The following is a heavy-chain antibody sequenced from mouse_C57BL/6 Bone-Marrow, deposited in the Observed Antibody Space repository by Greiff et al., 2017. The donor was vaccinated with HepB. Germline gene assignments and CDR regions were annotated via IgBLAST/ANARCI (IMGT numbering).Heavy chain of an antibody. D-gene: IGHD1-1*01. J-gene: IGHJ4*01. CDR1: GYTFTSYW. CDR2: IYPGSGST. CDR3: AGSSYGYYAMDY. Sequence: QVQLKQPGAELVKPGASVKMSCKASGYTFTSYWITWVKHRPGQGLEWIGDIYPGSGSTNYNEKFKSKATLTVDTSSSTAYMQLSSLTSEDSAVYYCAGSSYGYYAMDYWGQGTSVTVSS. V-gene: IGHV1-55*01.